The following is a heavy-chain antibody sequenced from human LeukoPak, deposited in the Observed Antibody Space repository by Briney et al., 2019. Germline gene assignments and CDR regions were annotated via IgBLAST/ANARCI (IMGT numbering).Heavy chain of an antibody. V-gene: IGHV4-39*01. CDR1: GGSISSSSYY. Sequence: SETRSLTCTVSGGSISSSSYYWGWIRQPPGKGLEWIGSIYYSGSTYYNPSLKSRVTISVGTSKNQFSLKLNSVSAADTAVYYCGTVAGTAIDYWGQGTLVTVSS. CDR3: GTVAGTAIDY. CDR2: IYYSGST. J-gene: IGHJ4*02. D-gene: IGHD6-19*01.